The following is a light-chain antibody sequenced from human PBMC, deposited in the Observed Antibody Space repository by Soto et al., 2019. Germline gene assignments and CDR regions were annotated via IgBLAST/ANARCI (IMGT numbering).Light chain of an antibody. V-gene: IGLV2-23*01. Sequence: QSVLTQPASVSASPGQSITISCTGTSSDVGSSNLVSWYQHHPGKAPKLIIYEGSRRPSGVSGRFSGSKSGNTASLTISGLQADDEADYYCSSFARGISFYAFGTGTKLTVL. CDR2: EGS. J-gene: IGLJ1*01. CDR1: SSDVGSSNL. CDR3: SSFARGISFYA.